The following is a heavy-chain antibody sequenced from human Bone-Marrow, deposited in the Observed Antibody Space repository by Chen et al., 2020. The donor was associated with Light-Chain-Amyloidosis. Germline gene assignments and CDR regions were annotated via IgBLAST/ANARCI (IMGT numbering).Heavy chain of an antibody. J-gene: IGHJ4*02. D-gene: IGHD5-18*01. Sequence: EVHLVETGGALIQPGGSLRLSCAADGFSVSRSYMSWVRQAPGKGLEWVSLIYSGGSTYYADFVKGRFTISRDSSKNTVYLQMNSLRAEDTALYYCATEGRDPGYSYGYLNYWGQGTLVTVSS. CDR2: IYSGGST. CDR1: GFSVSRSY. V-gene: IGHV3-53*02. CDR3: ATEGRDPGYSYGYLNY.